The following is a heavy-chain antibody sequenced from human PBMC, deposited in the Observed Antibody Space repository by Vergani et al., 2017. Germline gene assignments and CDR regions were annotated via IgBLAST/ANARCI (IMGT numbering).Heavy chain of an antibody. CDR3: AKVLVMVVTKTPFDY. CDR1: GLTFSSYA. J-gene: IGHJ4*02. Sequence: EVQLLESGGGLVQPGGSLRLSCAASGLTFSSYAMRWVRQAPGKGLEWVSGISGSAGSTYYADSVKGRFTISRDNSKNTVYVQMKSLRADYTAVYYCAKVLVMVVTKTPFDYWGQGTLVTVSS. V-gene: IGHV3-23*01. CDR2: ISGSAGST. D-gene: IGHD2-21*02.